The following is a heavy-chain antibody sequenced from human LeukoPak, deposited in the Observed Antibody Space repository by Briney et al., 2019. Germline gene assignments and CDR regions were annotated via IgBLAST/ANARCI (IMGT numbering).Heavy chain of an antibody. CDR2: INTNTGNP. Sequence: ASVKVSCKASGYTFTSYAMNWVRQAPGQGLEWMGWINTNTGNPTYAQGFTGRFVFSLDTSVSTAYLQISSLKAEDTAVYYCARNSLGTYDFWSGYYQGNWFDPWGQGTLVTVSS. V-gene: IGHV7-4-1*02. CDR1: GYTFTSYA. CDR3: ARNSLGTYDFWSGYYQGNWFDP. D-gene: IGHD3-3*01. J-gene: IGHJ5*02.